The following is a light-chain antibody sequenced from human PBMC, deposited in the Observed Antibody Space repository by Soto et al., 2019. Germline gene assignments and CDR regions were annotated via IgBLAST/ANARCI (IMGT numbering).Light chain of an antibody. CDR1: QSISSW. CDR2: DAS. J-gene: IGKJ2*01. CDR3: QQYNSYSG. V-gene: IGKV1-5*01. Sequence: DIQMTQSPSTLSASVGDRVTITCRASQSISSWLAWYQQKPGKAPKLLIYDASSLESGVPSRFSGSGSGTEFTLTISSLQPDVFATYYCQQYNSYSGFGQGTKLEIK.